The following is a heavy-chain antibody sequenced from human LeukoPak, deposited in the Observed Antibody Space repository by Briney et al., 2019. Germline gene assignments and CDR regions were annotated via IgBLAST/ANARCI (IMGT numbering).Heavy chain of an antibody. J-gene: IGHJ4*02. CDR2: ISYDGSNK. CDR1: GFTFSSYA. V-gene: IGHV3-30-3*01. Sequence: GGSLRLSCAASGFTFSSYAMHWVRQAPGKGLEWVALISYDGSNKYYADSVKGRFTISRDNSKNTLYLQMNSLRAEDTAVYYCGRDGVLMSPFTGIYLLNYGGQGTMVTVPP. D-gene: IGHD3-10*01. CDR3: GRDGVLMSPFTGIYLLNY.